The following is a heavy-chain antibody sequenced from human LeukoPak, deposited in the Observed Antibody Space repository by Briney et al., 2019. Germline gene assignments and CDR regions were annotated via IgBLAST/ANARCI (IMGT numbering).Heavy chain of an antibody. CDR2: IYYSGST. CDR3: ARGENTVTGDS. CDR1: GDSRTTYY. J-gene: IGHJ4*02. Sequence: SETLSLTCAVSGDSRTTYYWSWIRQPPGKGLEWIGYIYYSGSTKYNPSLKSRVTISLDASKNRFSLRLRSVSAADTAVYYCARGENTVTGDSWGQGTLVSVSS. D-gene: IGHD4-17*01. V-gene: IGHV4-59*01.